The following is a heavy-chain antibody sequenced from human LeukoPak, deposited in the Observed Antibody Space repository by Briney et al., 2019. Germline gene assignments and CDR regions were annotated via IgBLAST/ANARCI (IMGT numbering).Heavy chain of an antibody. Sequence: PGGSLRLSCAASGFTFSSYAMHWVRQAPGKGLEWVAVISYDGSNKYYADSVKGRFTISRDNSKNTLYLQMNSLRAEDTAVYYCAKAGGSWYQAFDIWGQGTMVTVSS. CDR1: GFTFSSYA. CDR2: ISYDGSNK. V-gene: IGHV3-30-3*01. D-gene: IGHD6-13*01. CDR3: AKAGGSWYQAFDI. J-gene: IGHJ3*02.